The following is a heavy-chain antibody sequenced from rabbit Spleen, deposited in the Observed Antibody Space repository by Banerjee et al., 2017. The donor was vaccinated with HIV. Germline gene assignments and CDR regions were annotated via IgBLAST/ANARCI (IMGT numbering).Heavy chain of an antibody. CDR2: IDTSSGDT. Sequence: QEQLEESGGGLVKPGASLTLTCKASGFDFTSTYYMCWVRQAPGKGLELIACIDTSSGDTYYATWAKGRFTISKTSSTTVTLQMTSLTASDTATYFCARDLVGVIGWNFNLWGPGTLVTVS. J-gene: IGHJ4*01. D-gene: IGHD1-1*01. CDR1: GFDFTSTYY. V-gene: IGHV1S45*01. CDR3: ARDLVGVIGWNFNL.